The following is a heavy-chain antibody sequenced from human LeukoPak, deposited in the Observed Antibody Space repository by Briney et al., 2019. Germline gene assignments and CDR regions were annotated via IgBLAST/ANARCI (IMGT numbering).Heavy chain of an antibody. CDR1: GSTFDDYG. J-gene: IGHJ4*02. V-gene: IGHV3-20*04. Sequence: GGSLRLSCAASGSTFDDYGMSWVRQAPGKGLEWVSGINWNGGSTGYADSVKGRFTISRDNAKNSLYLQMNSLRAEDTALHYCARVSSSGYHYWGQGTLVTVSS. D-gene: IGHD5-18*01. CDR2: INWNGGST. CDR3: ARVSSSGYHY.